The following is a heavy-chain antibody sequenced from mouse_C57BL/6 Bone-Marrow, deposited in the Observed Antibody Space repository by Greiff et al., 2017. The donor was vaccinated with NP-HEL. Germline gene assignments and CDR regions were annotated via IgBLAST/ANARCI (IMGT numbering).Heavy chain of an antibody. Sequence: VKLVESGPELVKPGASVKISCKASGYAFSSSWMNWVKQRPGKGLEWIGRIYPGDGDTNYNGKFKGKATLTADKSSSTAYMQLSSLTSEDSAVYFCARNSSASYWYFDVWGTGTTVTVSS. V-gene: IGHV1-82*01. CDR1: GYAFSSSW. J-gene: IGHJ1*03. CDR3: ARNSSASYWYFDV. D-gene: IGHD3-2*02. CDR2: IYPGDGDT.